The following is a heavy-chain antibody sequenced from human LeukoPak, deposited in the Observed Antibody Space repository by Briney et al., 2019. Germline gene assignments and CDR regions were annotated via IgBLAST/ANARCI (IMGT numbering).Heavy chain of an antibody. CDR1: GYTFTSYG. CDR2: ISAYNGNT. J-gene: IGHJ4*02. V-gene: IGHV1-18*01. Sequence: ASVKVSCKASGYTFTSYGISWVRQAPGQGLEWMGWISAYNGNTNYAQKLQGRVTMTTDTSTSTAYMELRSLRSEDAAVYYCARESLPYYYDSSGYSGYWGQGTLVTVSS. D-gene: IGHD3-22*01. CDR3: ARESLPYYYDSSGYSGY.